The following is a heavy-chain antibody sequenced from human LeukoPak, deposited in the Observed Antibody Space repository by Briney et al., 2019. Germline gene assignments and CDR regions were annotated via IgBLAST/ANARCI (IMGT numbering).Heavy chain of an antibody. J-gene: IGHJ4*02. Sequence: GGSLGLSCAASGFTFSSYAMSWVRQAPGKGPEWVSAISGSGGSTYYADSVKGRFTISRDNAKNTLYLQMNSLRAEDTAVYYCGRGFSIVPAGIPDYWGLGTLVTVSS. CDR2: ISGSGGST. CDR3: GRGFSIVPAGIPDY. V-gene: IGHV3-23*01. CDR1: GFTFSSYA. D-gene: IGHD2-2*02.